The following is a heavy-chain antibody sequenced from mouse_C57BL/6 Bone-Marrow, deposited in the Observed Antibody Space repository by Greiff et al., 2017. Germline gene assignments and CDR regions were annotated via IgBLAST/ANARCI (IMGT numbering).Heavy chain of an antibody. CDR1: GYTFTSYW. D-gene: IGHD1-1*01. CDR3: ARSIYYYNIFDY. V-gene: IGHV1-59*01. Sequence: QVQLQQPGAELLRPGTSVKLSCKASGYTFTSYWMHWVKQRPGQGLEWIGVIDPSDSYTNYNQKFKGKATLTVDTSSSTAYMQLSSLTSEDSAVDYCARSIYYYNIFDYSGQGATRSVSS. CDR2: IDPSDSYT. J-gene: IGHJ2*01.